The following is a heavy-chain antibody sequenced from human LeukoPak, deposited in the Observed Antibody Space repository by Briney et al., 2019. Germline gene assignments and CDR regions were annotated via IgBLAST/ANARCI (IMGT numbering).Heavy chain of an antibody. CDR2: IMQAGSEK. Sequence: PGGSLRLSCAASGVTFSGLWMSWVRPAPGEGREWVANIMQAGSEKYYVDSVKCRFTIARDKANNSLYLQMNSLRAEDTAVYSGARDSKYCARLLGGVFDYWGQGTLVTVSS. V-gene: IGHV3-7*03. D-gene: IGHD3-9*01. J-gene: IGHJ4*02. CDR3: ARDSKYCARLLGGVFDY. CDR1: GVTFSGLW.